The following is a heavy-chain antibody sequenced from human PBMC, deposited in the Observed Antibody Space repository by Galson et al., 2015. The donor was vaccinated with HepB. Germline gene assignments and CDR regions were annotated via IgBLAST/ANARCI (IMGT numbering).Heavy chain of an antibody. CDR3: ARVPFGTYYDY. D-gene: IGHD3-10*01. Sequence: SVKVSCKASGDISTNYYMHWVRQAPGQGLEWMGIINPSGDSTSYAQKFQGRVTMTRDTSTSTVYMELSSLRFEDTAVYYCARVPFGTYYDYWGQGTLVTVSS. CDR2: INPSGDST. J-gene: IGHJ4*02. CDR1: GDISTNYY. V-gene: IGHV1-46*01.